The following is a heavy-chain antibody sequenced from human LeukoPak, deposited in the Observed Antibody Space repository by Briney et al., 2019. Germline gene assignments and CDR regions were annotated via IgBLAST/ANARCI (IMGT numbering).Heavy chain of an antibody. CDR1: GFTFDDYA. J-gene: IGHJ3*02. D-gene: IGHD3-16*01. CDR2: ISWNSGSI. Sequence: PGGSLRLSCAASGFTFDDYAMHWVRQAPGKGLEWVSGISWNSGSIGYADSVKGRFTISRDNAKNSLYLQMNSLRAEDTAVYYCARDLTGDGGVAATGGAFDIWGQGTMVTVSS. V-gene: IGHV3-9*01. CDR3: ARDLTGDGGVAATGGAFDI.